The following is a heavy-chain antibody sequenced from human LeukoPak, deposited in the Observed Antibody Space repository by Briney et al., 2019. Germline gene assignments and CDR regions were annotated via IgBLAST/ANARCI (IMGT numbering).Heavy chain of an antibody. CDR3: AKSARFCTNDVCYTNYYYGMDV. CDR2: ISYDGSNK. V-gene: IGHV3-30*18. D-gene: IGHD2-8*01. Sequence: GRSLRLSCAASGFTFSSYDMHWVRQAPGKGLECVAVISYDGSNKYYADSVKGRFTISRDNSKNTLSLQMHSLRAEDTAVYYCAKSARFCTNDVCYTNYYYGMDVWGQGPTVTVSS. J-gene: IGHJ6*02. CDR1: GFTFSSYD.